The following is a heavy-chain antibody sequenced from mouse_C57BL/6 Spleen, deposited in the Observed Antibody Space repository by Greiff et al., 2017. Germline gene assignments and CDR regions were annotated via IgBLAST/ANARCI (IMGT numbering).Heavy chain of an antibody. Sequence: EVHLVESGGGLVKPGGSLKLSCAASGFTFSSYAMSWVRQTPEKRLEWVATISDGGSYTYYPDNVKGRFTISRDNAKNNLYLQMSHLKSEDTAMYYCARAEDSSGYLYAMDYWGQGTSVTVSS. D-gene: IGHD3-2*02. CDR2: ISDGGSYT. J-gene: IGHJ4*01. CDR1: GFTFSSYA. V-gene: IGHV5-4*01. CDR3: ARAEDSSGYLYAMDY.